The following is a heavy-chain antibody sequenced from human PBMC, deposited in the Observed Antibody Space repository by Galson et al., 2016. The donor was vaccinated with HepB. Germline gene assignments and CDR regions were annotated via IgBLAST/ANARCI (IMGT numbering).Heavy chain of an antibody. CDR2: MYYSGSP. J-gene: IGHJ3*02. D-gene: IGHD6-13*01. CDR3: ARDRGIAAVGDDPFEI. Sequence: ETLSLTCTVSGGSMRNYHWSWIRQPPGKGPECIGYMYYSGSPKYNPSLKGRVTMLVDTSKNQFYLKLTSVTAADTAVYYCARDRGIAAVGDDPFEIWGQGTMVTVSS. CDR1: GGSMRNYH. V-gene: IGHV4-59*01.